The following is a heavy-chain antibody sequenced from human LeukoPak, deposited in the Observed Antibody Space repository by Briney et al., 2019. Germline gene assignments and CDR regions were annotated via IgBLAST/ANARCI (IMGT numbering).Heavy chain of an antibody. D-gene: IGHD6-6*01. CDR2: ISGSGGST. Sequence: GGSLRLSCAASGFTFSSYAMSWVRQAPGKGLDWVSAISGSGGSTYYADSVKGRFTISRDNSKNTLHLQMNSLRAEDTAVYYCAKVGSSPYVDYWGQGTLVTVSS. V-gene: IGHV3-23*01. J-gene: IGHJ4*02. CDR3: AKVGSSPYVDY. CDR1: GFTFSSYA.